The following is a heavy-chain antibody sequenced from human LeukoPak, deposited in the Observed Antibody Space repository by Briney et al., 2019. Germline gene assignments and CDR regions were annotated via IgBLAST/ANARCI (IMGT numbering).Heavy chain of an antibody. Sequence: PSETLSLTSAVYGGSFSAYYWSWVRQPPRKGLEWSGEINNTGSTNYNPSLKSRVTISVDASKTQFSLKLSSVTAADTAVYYCARWYYDSSGYYGGNYYYYYYMDVWGKGTTVTVS. D-gene: IGHD3-22*01. J-gene: IGHJ6*03. V-gene: IGHV4-34*01. CDR1: GGSFSAYY. CDR2: INNTGST. CDR3: ARWYYDSSGYYGGNYYYYYYMDV.